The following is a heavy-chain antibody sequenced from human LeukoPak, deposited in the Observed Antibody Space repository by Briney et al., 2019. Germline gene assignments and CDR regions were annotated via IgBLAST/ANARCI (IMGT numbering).Heavy chain of an antibody. Sequence: ASVKVSCKVSGYTLTELSMHWVRQAPGKGLEWMGGFEPEDGETIYAQKFQGRVTMTEDTSTDTAYMELSSLRSEDTAVYYCAFSGSSTEDWFDPWGQGTLVTVSS. CDR3: AFSGSSTEDWFDP. CDR1: GYTLTELS. J-gene: IGHJ5*02. D-gene: IGHD1-26*01. CDR2: FEPEDGET. V-gene: IGHV1-24*01.